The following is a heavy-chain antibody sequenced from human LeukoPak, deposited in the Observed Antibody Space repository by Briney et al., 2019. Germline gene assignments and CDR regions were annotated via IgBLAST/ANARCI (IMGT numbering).Heavy chain of an antibody. D-gene: IGHD3-3*01. CDR3: ARGDPDISFGVVGDAFDI. Sequence: GGSLRLSCAASGFTFSSYWMSWVSQAPGKRLEWVANIKQDGNEKYYVDSVKGRFTISRDNAKNSLYLQMNSLRAEDTAVYYCARGDPDISFGVVGDAFDIWGQGTMVTVSS. CDR1: GFTFSSYW. V-gene: IGHV3-7*01. J-gene: IGHJ3*02. CDR2: IKQDGNEK.